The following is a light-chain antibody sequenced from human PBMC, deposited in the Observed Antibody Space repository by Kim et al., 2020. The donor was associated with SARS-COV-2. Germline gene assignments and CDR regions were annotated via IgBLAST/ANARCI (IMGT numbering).Light chain of an antibody. J-gene: IGKJ1*01. Sequence: GEPAPPSCTASLFVINGYSACYQQKPGQAPWFIMYGASSRATGVPDRFSGSVSETAFSLSISRLEPDDFAVYYCQQYHRSPWTFGQGTKVDIK. CDR2: GAS. V-gene: IGKV3-20*01. CDR1: LFVINGY. CDR3: QQYHRSPWT.